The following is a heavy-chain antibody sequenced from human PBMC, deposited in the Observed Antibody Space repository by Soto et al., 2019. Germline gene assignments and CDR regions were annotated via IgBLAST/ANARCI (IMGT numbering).Heavy chain of an antibody. V-gene: IGHV5-51*01. J-gene: IGHJ4*02. CDR2: IYPGDSET. Sequence: ESLKISCQASGYTFSSYWIAWVRQMPGKGLEWVGIIYPGDSETRYSPALQGQVTISADRSTTTAYLQWSSLRGEDTGTYYCAKGAARYFDYWGRGTLVTVSS. D-gene: IGHD1-26*01. CDR3: AKGAARYFDY. CDR1: GYTFSSYW.